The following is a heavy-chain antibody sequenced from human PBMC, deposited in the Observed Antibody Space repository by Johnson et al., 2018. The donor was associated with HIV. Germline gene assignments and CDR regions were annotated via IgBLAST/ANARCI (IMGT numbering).Heavy chain of an antibody. J-gene: IGHJ3*02. CDR1: GFTVSSYY. CDR3: AKDESDAFEI. CDR2: IYSGGST. Sequence: EVQLVESGGGVVQPGRSLRLSCAASGFTVSSYYMSWVRQAPGKGLEWVSVIYSGGSTYYADSVKGRFTISRDNSRNTLFLHMNSLRAGDTAVYYCAKDESDAFEIWGQGTMVTVSS. V-gene: IGHV3-66*01.